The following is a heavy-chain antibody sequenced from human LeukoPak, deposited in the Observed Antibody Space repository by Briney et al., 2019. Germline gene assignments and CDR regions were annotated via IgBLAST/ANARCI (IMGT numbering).Heavy chain of an antibody. CDR3: ARVYYGSGALFGP. J-gene: IGHJ5*02. Sequence: SVKVSCKASGGTFSSYAISWVRQAPGQGLEWMGGIIPIFGTANYAQKFQGRVTITADESTSTAYMELSSLRSEDTAVYYCARVYYGSGALFGPWGQGTLVTVSS. CDR1: GGTFSSYA. V-gene: IGHV1-69*01. CDR2: IIPIFGTA. D-gene: IGHD3-10*01.